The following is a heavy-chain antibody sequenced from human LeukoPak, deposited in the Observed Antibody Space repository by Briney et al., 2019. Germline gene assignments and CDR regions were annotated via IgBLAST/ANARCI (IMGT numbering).Heavy chain of an antibody. V-gene: IGHV4-61*01. D-gene: IGHD3-22*01. J-gene: IGHJ4*02. CDR3: ARSSYYDSSHFDF. CDR2: IYYIGST. Sequence: SETLSLTCTVSGGSVSSGSYYWSWIRQPPGKGLEWIGYIYYIGSTTYHPSLKSRVAISVDTSKTQFSLRLSSVTAADTAIYYCARSSYYDSSHFDFWGQGTLVTVSS. CDR1: GGSVSSGSYY.